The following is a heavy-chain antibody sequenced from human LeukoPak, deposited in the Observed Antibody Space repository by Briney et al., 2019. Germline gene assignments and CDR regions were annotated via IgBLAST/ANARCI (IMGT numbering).Heavy chain of an antibody. CDR1: GFTFSSYS. CDR2: ISYDGTNK. V-gene: IGHV3-30-3*01. CDR3: ARGGGD. D-gene: IGHD3-16*01. J-gene: IGHJ4*02. Sequence: GGSLRLSCATSGFTFSSYSMHWVRQAPGKGLDWVAVISYDGTNKDYADSVKGRFTISRDNSKDTSYLQMSDLKIEDTAVYYCARGGGDWGQGTLVTVSS.